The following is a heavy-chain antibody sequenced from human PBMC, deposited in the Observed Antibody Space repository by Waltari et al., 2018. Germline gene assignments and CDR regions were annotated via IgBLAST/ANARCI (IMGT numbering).Heavy chain of an antibody. V-gene: IGHV4-38-2*01. J-gene: IGHJ4*02. CDR3: ARSPGVGKVFDY. Sequence: QVQLQESGPGLVKPSETLSLTCAVSGYSISSGYYWGWIRQPPGKGLEWIGSIYHSGSTYYNPSLKSRVTISVDTSKNQFSLKLSSVTAADTAVYYCARSPGVGKVFDYWGQGTLVTVSS. CDR1: GYSISSGYY. D-gene: IGHD7-27*01. CDR2: IYHSGST.